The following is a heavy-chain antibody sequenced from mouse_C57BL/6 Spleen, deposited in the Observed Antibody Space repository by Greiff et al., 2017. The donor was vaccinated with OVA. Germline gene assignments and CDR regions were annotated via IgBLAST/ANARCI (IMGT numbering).Heavy chain of an antibody. CDR2: IYPRSGNT. V-gene: IGHV1-81*01. Sequence: QVQLQQSGAELARPGASVKLSCKASGYTFTSYGISWVKQRTGQGLEWIGEIYPRSGNTYYNEKFKGKATLTADKSSSTAYMELRSLTSEDSAVYFCARPLYYYGSSYEYYFDYWGQGTTLTVSA. CDR3: ARPLYYYGSSYEYYFDY. J-gene: IGHJ2*01. CDR1: GYTFTSYG. D-gene: IGHD1-1*01.